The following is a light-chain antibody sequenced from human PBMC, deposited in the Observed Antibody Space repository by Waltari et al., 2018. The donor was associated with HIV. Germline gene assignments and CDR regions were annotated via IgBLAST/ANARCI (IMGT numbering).Light chain of an antibody. CDR2: SNN. CDR3: AAWDDSLNGPV. J-gene: IGLJ2*01. CDR1: SSNIRSNS. Sequence: QSVLTQPPSASGTPGQRFTIHCSGSSSNIRSNSVNWYQQLPGTAPKLLIYSNNQRPSGVPDRFSGSKSGTSASLAISGLQSEDEADYYCAAWDDSLNGPVFGGGTKLTVL. V-gene: IGLV1-44*01.